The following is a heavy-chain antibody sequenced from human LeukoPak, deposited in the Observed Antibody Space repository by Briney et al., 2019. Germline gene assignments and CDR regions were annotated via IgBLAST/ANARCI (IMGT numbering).Heavy chain of an antibody. J-gene: IGHJ4*02. Sequence: GGSLRLSCAASGFTVSSNYMSWVRQAPGKGLEWVSAISGSGGSTYYADSVKGRFTISRDNSKNTLYLQMNSLRAEDTAVYYCAKLASSPFFDYWGQGTLVTVSS. CDR3: AKLASSPFFDY. V-gene: IGHV3-23*01. CDR2: ISGSGGST. CDR1: GFTVSSNY. D-gene: IGHD6-6*01.